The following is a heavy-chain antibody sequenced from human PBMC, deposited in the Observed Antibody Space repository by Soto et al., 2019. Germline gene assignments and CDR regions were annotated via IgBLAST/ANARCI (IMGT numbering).Heavy chain of an antibody. J-gene: IGHJ6*02. CDR3: AKDQVVVAATSIYYYYYGMDV. V-gene: IGHV3-30*04. D-gene: IGHD2-15*01. CDR2: ISYDGSNK. CDR1: GFTFSSYA. Sequence: GGSLRLSCAASGFTFSSYAMHWVRQAPGKGLEWVAVISYDGSNKYYADSVKGRFTISRDNSKNTLYLQMNSLRAEDTAVYYCAKDQVVVAATSIYYYYYGMDVWGQGTTVTVSS.